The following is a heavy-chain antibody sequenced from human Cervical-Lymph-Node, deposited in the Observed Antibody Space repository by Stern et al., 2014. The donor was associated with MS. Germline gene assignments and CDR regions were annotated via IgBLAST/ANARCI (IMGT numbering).Heavy chain of an antibody. Sequence: VQLVQSGAEVKKPGESLKISCKTAGYSFTNYWIGWVRQMPGKGLEWMGIIYPSNSDPGYSPSFQGQVIISADKSIGTAYLQWRSLKASDSGIYYCARGAPPENWGQGTLVTVSS. D-gene: IGHD1-26*01. V-gene: IGHV5-51*03. J-gene: IGHJ4*02. CDR2: IYPSNSDP. CDR3: ARGAPPEN. CDR1: GYSFTNYW.